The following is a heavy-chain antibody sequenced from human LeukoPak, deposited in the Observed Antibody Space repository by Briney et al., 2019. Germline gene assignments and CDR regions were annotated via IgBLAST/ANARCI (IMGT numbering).Heavy chain of an antibody. D-gene: IGHD1-14*01. CDR3: ARDFGTVGNLLLDY. CDR1: GFTFSSYA. CDR2: ISYDGSNK. Sequence: GGSLRLSCAASGFTFSSYAMHWVRQAPGKGLEWVAVISYDGSNKYYADSVKGRFTISRDNSKNTLYLQMNSLRAEDTAVYYRARDFGTVGNLLLDYWGQGTLVTVSS. J-gene: IGHJ4*02. V-gene: IGHV3-30-3*01.